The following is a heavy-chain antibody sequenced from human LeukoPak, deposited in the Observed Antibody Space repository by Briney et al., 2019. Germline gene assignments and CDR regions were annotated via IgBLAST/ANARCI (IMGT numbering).Heavy chain of an antibody. CDR1: GFTFSSYA. J-gene: IGHJ4*02. V-gene: IGHV3-23*01. CDR2: ISGSGSGT. Sequence: GGSLRLSCAASGFTFSSYAMSWVRQAPGKGLEWVSVISGSGSGTYYADSVKGRFTISRDNSKNTLYLQMNSLRAEDTAVYYCAKGGLYYYDSSGYFDYWGQGTLVTVSS. CDR3: AKGGLYYYDSSGYFDY. D-gene: IGHD3-22*01.